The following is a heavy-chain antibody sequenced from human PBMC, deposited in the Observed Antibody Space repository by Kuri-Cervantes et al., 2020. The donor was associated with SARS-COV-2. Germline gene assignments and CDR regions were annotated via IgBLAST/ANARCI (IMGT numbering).Heavy chain of an antibody. V-gene: IGHV1-18*01. Sequence: ASVKVSCKASGYTLASYGISWVRQAPGQGLEWMGWISAYNGNTNYAQKFQGRVTITADKSTSTAYMELSSLRSEDTAVYYCARAYGSGSFFYYYYGMDVWGQGTTVTVSS. CDR2: ISAYNGNT. D-gene: IGHD3-10*01. CDR3: ARAYGSGSFFYYYYGMDV. J-gene: IGHJ6*02. CDR1: GYTLASYG.